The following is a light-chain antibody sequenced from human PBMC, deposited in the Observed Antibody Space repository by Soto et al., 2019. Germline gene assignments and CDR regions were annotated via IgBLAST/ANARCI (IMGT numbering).Light chain of an antibody. J-gene: IGLJ3*02. V-gene: IGLV2-14*01. CDR2: EVT. CDR1: SGDIGGYNY. CDR3: SSYTTNRIGV. Sequence: QSALTQPASVSGSPGQSITISCTGTSGDIGGYNYVSWYQQHPGKAPKLLISEVTNRPSGVSNRFSGSKSGNTASLTISGLQAEDEADYYCSSYTTNRIGVFGGGTKLTVL.